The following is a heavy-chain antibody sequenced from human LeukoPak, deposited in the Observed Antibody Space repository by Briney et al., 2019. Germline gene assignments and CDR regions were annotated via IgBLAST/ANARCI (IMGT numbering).Heavy chain of an antibody. J-gene: IGHJ4*02. CDR2: IYPGDSDT. Sequence: GEPLKISCQGSGYSFTTYWIGWVRQLPGKGLEWMGIIYPGDSDTRYSPSFQGQVTISADKSINTAYLQWSSLKASDTAMYYCARRMVRGVMDYFDYWGQGTLVTVSS. V-gene: IGHV5-51*01. CDR3: ARRMVRGVMDYFDY. CDR1: GYSFTTYW. D-gene: IGHD3-10*01.